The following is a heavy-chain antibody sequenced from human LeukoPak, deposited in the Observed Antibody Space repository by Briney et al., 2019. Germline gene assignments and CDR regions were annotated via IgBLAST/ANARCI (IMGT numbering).Heavy chain of an antibody. J-gene: IGHJ4*02. CDR3: VKGRSSSWYPPDY. V-gene: IGHV3-64D*09. Sequence: GGSLRLSCSASGFTFSSYAMHWVRQAPGEGLEYVSGISGSGGSTSYADSVKGRFTISRDNSKNTLYLQMGSLRAEDTGVYYCVKGRSSSWYPPDYWGQGTLVTVSS. D-gene: IGHD6-13*01. CDR2: ISGSGGST. CDR1: GFTFSSYA.